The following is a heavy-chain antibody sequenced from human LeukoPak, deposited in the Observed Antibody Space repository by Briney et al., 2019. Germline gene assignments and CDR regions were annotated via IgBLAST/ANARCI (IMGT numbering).Heavy chain of an antibody. J-gene: IGHJ4*02. Sequence: GGSLRLSCAASGFTFSNYAMIWVRQAPGKGLEGVSAISGSGGNPYYADSVEGRFTVSRDNSKSTLHLQLNSLRAEDTAVYYCAKRQVSAAPGALDYWGQGTLLTVSS. CDR3: AKRQVSAAPGALDY. CDR2: ISGSGGNP. CDR1: GFTFSNYA. D-gene: IGHD6-13*01. V-gene: IGHV3-23*01.